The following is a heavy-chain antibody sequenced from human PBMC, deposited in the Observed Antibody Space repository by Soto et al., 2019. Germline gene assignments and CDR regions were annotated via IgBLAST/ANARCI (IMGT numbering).Heavy chain of an antibody. Sequence: SVKVSCKASGGTFSSFPIAWVRQAPGQGLEWVGGIMPIFGTTKYAQNFRDRVTIYADESTSTAYMELSSLRFEDTAVYYCAMIEYSSGSDYWGQGTLVTVSS. CDR2: IMPIFGTT. J-gene: IGHJ4*02. CDR1: GGTFSSFP. D-gene: IGHD6-19*01. CDR3: AMIEYSSGSDY. V-gene: IGHV1-69*13.